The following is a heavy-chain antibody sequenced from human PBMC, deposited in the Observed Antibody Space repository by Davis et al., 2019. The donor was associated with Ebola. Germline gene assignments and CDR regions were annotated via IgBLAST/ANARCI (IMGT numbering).Heavy chain of an antibody. CDR3: ARHDFHNSGYPFDY. D-gene: IGHD6-19*01. CDR1: GVSISSSSDY. Sequence: SETLSLTRPVSGVSISSSSDYWGWIRRPPGKGLEWIGSITSGGTTYYKPSPKSRLTISVDTSKNQFSLILRSVTATDTAVYFCARHDFHNSGYPFDYWGQGTLVTVSS. V-gene: IGHV4-39*01. CDR2: ITSGGTT. J-gene: IGHJ4*02.